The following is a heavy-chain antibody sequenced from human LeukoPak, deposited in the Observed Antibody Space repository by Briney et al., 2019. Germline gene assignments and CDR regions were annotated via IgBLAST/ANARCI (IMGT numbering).Heavy chain of an antibody. V-gene: IGHV4-39*07. CDR1: GGSISSSTYY. CDR2: IYYSGNT. CDR3: ARDGYLAVDY. Sequence: PSETLSLTCTVSGGSISSSTYYWGWIRRPPGKGLEWIGNIYYSGNTYYNPSLQSRVTVSVDTSKNQFSLKVSSVTAADTAVYYCARDGYLAVDYWGQGTLVSVSS. D-gene: IGHD2-2*03. J-gene: IGHJ4*02.